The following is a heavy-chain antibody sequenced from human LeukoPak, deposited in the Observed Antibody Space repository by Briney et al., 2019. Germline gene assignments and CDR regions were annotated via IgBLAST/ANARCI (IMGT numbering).Heavy chain of an antibody. CDR3: AKDRAVTGFYDY. D-gene: IGHD2-21*02. Sequence: GGSLRLSCAASGFTFSSYAMSWVRQAPGKGLEWVSVITGSGGSTFYADSVKGRFTISRDNSKNTLYLQMNSLSAEDTALYYCAKDRAVTGFYDYWGQGTLVTVSS. CDR2: ITGSGGST. CDR1: GFTFSSYA. V-gene: IGHV3-23*01. J-gene: IGHJ4*02.